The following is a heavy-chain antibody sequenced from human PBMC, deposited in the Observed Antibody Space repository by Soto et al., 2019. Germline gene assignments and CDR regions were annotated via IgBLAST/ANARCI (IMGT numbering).Heavy chain of an antibody. CDR2: IIPIFGTA. V-gene: IGHV1-69*13. Sequence: ASVKVSCKASGGTFSSYAISWVRQAPGQGLEWMGGIIPIFGTANYAQKFQGRVTITADESTSTAYMELSSLRSEDTAVYYCAREGGYCSGGSCYSPQSFDYWGQGTLVTVSS. CDR3: AREGGYCSGGSCYSPQSFDY. CDR1: GGTFSSYA. D-gene: IGHD2-15*01. J-gene: IGHJ4*02.